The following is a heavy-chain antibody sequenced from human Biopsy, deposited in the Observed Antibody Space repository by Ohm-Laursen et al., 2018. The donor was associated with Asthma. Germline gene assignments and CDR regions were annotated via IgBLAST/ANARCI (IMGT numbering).Heavy chain of an antibody. J-gene: IGHJ6*02. CDR2: IMTVFGTT. Sequence: SVKVSCKAPGGTFSNFAISWVRQAPGQGLEWLGGIMTVFGTTNHAQKIQGRATITADESTSTAYMEVTSLRSEDTATYYCARCQVGYSSGWSLLLKKIYYSGMDVWGQGTAVTVSS. V-gene: IGHV1-69*13. CDR3: ARCQVGYSSGWSLLLKKIYYSGMDV. CDR1: GGTFSNFA. D-gene: IGHD6-19*01.